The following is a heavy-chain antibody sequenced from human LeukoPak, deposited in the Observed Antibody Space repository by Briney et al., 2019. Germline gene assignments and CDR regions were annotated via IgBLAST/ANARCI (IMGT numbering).Heavy chain of an antibody. D-gene: IGHD4-17*01. J-gene: IGHJ5*02. CDR1: GFIFSSFA. Sequence: GGSLRLSCAASGFIFSSFAMTWVRQSPGKGLEWVSSITGGHYSTYNTDSVKGRFTISRDNSKNTLYLQMNSLRADDTTIYYCTKDPNGDYIGAFDPWGQGTLVTVSS. CDR2: ITGGHYST. V-gene: IGHV3-23*01. CDR3: TKDPNGDYIGAFDP.